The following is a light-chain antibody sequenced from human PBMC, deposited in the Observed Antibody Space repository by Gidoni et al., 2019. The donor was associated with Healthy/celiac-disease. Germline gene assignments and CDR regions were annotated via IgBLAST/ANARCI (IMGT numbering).Light chain of an antibody. CDR2: DAS. J-gene: IGKJ5*01. CDR3: QQRSNWPIT. Sequence: EIVLTQSPATLSWSPGESATLSCRASQSVSSYLAWYQQKPGQAPRLLIYDASNRATAIPARFSGSVSGTDFTLTISSREPEDFAVYYCQQRSNWPITFGQGTRLEIK. CDR1: QSVSSY. V-gene: IGKV3-11*01.